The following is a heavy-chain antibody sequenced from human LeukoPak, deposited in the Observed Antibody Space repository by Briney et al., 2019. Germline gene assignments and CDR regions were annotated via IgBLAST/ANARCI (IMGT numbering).Heavy chain of an antibody. D-gene: IGHD3-3*02. CDR1: GYTFTSHY. J-gene: IGHJ4*02. V-gene: IGHV1-46*01. CDR2: INPSDGRT. CDR3: ARVDAASGTHFWDN. Sequence: ASVKVSCKASGYTFTSHYIHWVRQAPGQGPEWLGIINPSDGRTIYAQKFQGRVTLTRDTSTTTVYMDLSSLTFEDTAVYYCARVDAASGTHFWDNWGQGTLVIVSS.